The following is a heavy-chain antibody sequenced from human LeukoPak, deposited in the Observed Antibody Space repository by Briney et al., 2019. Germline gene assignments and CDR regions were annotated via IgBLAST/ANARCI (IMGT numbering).Heavy chain of an antibody. J-gene: IGHJ3*02. V-gene: IGHV1-2*04. CDR3: ARGRPKDIVVVVAATGAFDI. CDR2: INPNSGGT. CDR1: GYTFTGYY. Sequence: ASVKVSCKASGYTFTGYYMHWVRQAPGQGLEWMGWINPNSGGTNYAQKFQGWVTMTRDTSISTAYMELSRLRSDDTAVYYCARGRPKDIVVVVAATGAFDIWGQGTMVTVSS. D-gene: IGHD2-15*01.